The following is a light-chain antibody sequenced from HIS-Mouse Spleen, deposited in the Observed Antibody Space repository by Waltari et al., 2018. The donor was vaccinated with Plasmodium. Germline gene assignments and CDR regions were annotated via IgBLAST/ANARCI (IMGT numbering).Light chain of an antibody. V-gene: IGLV3-10*01. CDR3: YSTDSSGNHRGV. CDR2: EDR. CDR1: ALPKKY. Sequence: SYELTQPPSVSVSPGQTARITCPGDALPKKYAYWYQQKSGQAPVLVIYEDRKQPAGLPERFSGSSSGTMANLTISGAQVEDEADYYCYSTDSSGNHRGVFGGGTKLTVL. J-gene: IGLJ3*02.